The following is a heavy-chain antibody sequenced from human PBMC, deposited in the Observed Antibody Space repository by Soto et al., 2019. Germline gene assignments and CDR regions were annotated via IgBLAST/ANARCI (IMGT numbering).Heavy chain of an antibody. CDR1: GFTFSSDS. CDR2: ISGSGGST. J-gene: IGHJ4*02. CDR3: AKAQNIGYCSGGSCYSNY. Sequence: GGSLILSCAAYGFTFSSDSMSWVRQAPGKGLEWVSAISGSGGSTYYADSVKGRFTISRDNSKNTLYLQMNSLRAEDTAVYYCAKAQNIGYCSGGSCYSNYWGQGTLVTVSS. D-gene: IGHD2-15*01. V-gene: IGHV3-23*01.